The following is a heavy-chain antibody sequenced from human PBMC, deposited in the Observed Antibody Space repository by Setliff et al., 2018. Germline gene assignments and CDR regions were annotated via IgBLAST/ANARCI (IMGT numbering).Heavy chain of an antibody. D-gene: IGHD3-3*01. V-gene: IGHV4-59*01. CDR3: ARMRGFLYMDV. J-gene: IGHJ6*03. CDR1: DGSLSTYY. CDR2: VYYSGTA. Sequence: TCTVSDGSLSTYYWSWSRQPPRKGLEFIGYVYYSGTANYSPSLRSRLTISVDTSKNKFSLKLRSVTAANTAVYYCARMRGFLYMDVWGKGTTVTVSS.